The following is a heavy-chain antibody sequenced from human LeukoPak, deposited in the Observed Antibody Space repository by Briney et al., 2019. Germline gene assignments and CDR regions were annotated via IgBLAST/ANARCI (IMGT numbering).Heavy chain of an antibody. J-gene: IGHJ5*02. Sequence: PSETLSLTCTVSGGSISSSSYYWGWIRQPPGKGLEWIGSIYYSGSTYYNPSLKSRVTISVDTSKNQFSLKLSSVTAADTAVYYCARESSIAVAGILASWFDPWGQGTLVTVSS. CDR3: ARESSIAVAGILASWFDP. V-gene: IGHV4-39*02. CDR2: IYYSGST. D-gene: IGHD6-19*01. CDR1: GGSISSSSYY.